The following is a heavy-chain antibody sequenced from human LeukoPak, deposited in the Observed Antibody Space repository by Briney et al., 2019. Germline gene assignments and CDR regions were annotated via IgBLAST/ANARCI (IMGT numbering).Heavy chain of an antibody. CDR3: ARHPGIQLWIDS. Sequence: SVKVSCTASGGTFSSYAISWVRQAPGQGLEWMGRIIPILGIANYAQKFQGRVTITADKSTSTAYMELCSLRSEDTAVYYCARHPGIQLWIDSWGQGTLVTVSS. J-gene: IGHJ4*02. D-gene: IGHD5-18*01. CDR2: IIPILGIA. V-gene: IGHV1-69*04. CDR1: GGTFSSYA.